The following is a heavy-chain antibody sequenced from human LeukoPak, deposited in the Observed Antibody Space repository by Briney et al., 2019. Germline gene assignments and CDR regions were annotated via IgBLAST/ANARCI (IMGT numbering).Heavy chain of an antibody. Sequence: GGSLRPSCAASGFTFSSYWMSWVRQAPGKGLEWVANIKQDGSEKYYVDSVKGRFTISRDNAKNSLYLQMNSPRAEDTAVYYCARGLEMATVPYWGQGTLVTVSS. V-gene: IGHV3-7*01. D-gene: IGHD5-24*01. CDR2: IKQDGSEK. CDR3: ARGLEMATVPY. J-gene: IGHJ4*02. CDR1: GFTFSSYW.